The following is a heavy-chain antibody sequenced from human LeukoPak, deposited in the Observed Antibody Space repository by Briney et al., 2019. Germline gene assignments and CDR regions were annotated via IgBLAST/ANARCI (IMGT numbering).Heavy chain of an antibody. CDR3: ARMEQLAPSYYYYMDV. D-gene: IGHD6-13*01. V-gene: IGHV3-21*01. Sequence: PGGSLRLSCAASGFTFSSYSMNWVRQAPGKGLEWVSSISSSSSYIYYADSVKGRFTISRDNAKNSLYLQMNSLRAEDTAVYYCARMEQLAPSYYYYMDVWGKGTTVTVSS. CDR1: GFTFSSYS. J-gene: IGHJ6*03. CDR2: ISSSSSYI.